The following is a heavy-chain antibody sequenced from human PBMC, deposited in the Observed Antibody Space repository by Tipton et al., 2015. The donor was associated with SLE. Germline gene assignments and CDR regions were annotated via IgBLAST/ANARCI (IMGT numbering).Heavy chain of an antibody. J-gene: IGHJ3*02. CDR2: ITHGGGT. CDR1: GGSFTGYY. CDR3: ARSTGTSFSVGGFDI. D-gene: IGHD1-7*01. Sequence: TLSLTCALYGGSFTGYYWSWFRQSPGLGLEWIGEITHGGGTTYNPSLKSRVTISRDVSKTQFSLNLTSATAADAAVYYCARSTGTSFSVGGFDIWGQGTLVTVSS. V-gene: IGHV4-34*01.